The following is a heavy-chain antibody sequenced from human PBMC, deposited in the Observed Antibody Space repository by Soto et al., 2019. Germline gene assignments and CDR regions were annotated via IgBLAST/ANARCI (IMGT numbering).Heavy chain of an antibody. J-gene: IGHJ4*02. Sequence: SETLSLTCTVSGGSISSYYWSWIRQPPGKGLEWIGYIFYSGSTNYNPSLKSRVTISVDTSKNQFSLKLSSVTAADTAVYYCARERRAYDSSGYYYVGYFDYWGQGTLVTVSS. CDR1: GGSISSYY. CDR2: IFYSGST. D-gene: IGHD3-22*01. CDR3: ARERRAYDSSGYYYVGYFDY. V-gene: IGHV4-59*01.